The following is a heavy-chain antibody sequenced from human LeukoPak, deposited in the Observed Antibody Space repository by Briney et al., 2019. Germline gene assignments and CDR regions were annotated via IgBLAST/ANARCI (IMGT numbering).Heavy chain of an antibody. D-gene: IGHD4-11*01. CDR3: ARVGWGLMTTVPLFDP. CDR1: GGSISSYY. CDR2: IYTSGST. J-gene: IGHJ5*02. Sequence: SETLSLTCTVSGGSISSYYWSWIRQPAGKGLEWIGRIYTSGSTNYNPSLKSRVTMSVDTSKNQFSLKLSSVTAADTAVYYCARVGWGLMTTVPLFDPWGQGTLVTVSS. V-gene: IGHV4-4*07.